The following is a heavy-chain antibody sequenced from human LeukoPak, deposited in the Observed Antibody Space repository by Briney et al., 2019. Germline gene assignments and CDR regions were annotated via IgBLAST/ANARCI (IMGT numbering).Heavy chain of an antibody. CDR3: ARGGIVVVAPPHDY. D-gene: IGHD2-15*01. CDR2: ISSSSSTI. Sequence: GWSLRLSCAASGFSFSSYSMNWVRQAPGRGLEWDSYISSSSSTIYYAGSVKGRFTISRDNAKNSLYLQMNSLRAEDTAVYYCARGGIVVVAPPHDYWGQGTLVTVSS. V-gene: IGHV3-48*04. J-gene: IGHJ4*02. CDR1: GFSFSSYS.